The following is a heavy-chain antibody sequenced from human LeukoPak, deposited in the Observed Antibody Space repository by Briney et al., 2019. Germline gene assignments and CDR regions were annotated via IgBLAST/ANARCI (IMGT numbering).Heavy chain of an antibody. D-gene: IGHD4-17*01. V-gene: IGHV1-69*13. CDR1: GGTFSSYA. CDR3: ARGPVDYGDYWYLDL. J-gene: IGHJ2*01. CDR2: IIPIFGIA. Sequence: ASVKVSCKASGGTFSSYAISWVRQAPGQGLEWMGGIIPIFGIANYAQKFQGRVTITADESTSTAYMEMSSLRSEDTAVYYCARGPVDYGDYWYLDLWGRGTLVTVSS.